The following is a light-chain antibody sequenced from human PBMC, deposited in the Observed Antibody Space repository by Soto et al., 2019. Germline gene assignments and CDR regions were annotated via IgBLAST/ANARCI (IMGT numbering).Light chain of an antibody. CDR3: QQYYNTPRT. CDR1: QNLVYGSNNDSY. CDR2: WAT. Sequence: DVVMTQSPDSLAVSLGERATINCKSSQNLVYGSNNDSYLAWYQQRRGHRPKQLYYWATSRESEVPDRFSGSGSGTVFSLTISNLLAEDVAIYYCQQYYNTPRTLCGGTTVDLK. J-gene: IGKJ4*01. V-gene: IGKV4-1*01.